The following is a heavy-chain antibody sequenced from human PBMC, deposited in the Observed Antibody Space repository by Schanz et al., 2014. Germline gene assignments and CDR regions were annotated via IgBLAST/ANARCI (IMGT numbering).Heavy chain of an antibody. Sequence: QVHLVQSGAEVKKPGSSVKVSCKASGGTFSSDTFSWVRQAPGQGLEWMGIINLSGGSTNNAQKFQGRLTMTTDTSTSTAYMELTSLRFDDTAVYYCAREVGLYDRGWFDPWGQGTLVTVSS. V-gene: IGHV1-69*08. J-gene: IGHJ5*02. D-gene: IGHD3-22*01. CDR2: INLSGGST. CDR3: AREVGLYDRGWFDP. CDR1: GGTFSSDT.